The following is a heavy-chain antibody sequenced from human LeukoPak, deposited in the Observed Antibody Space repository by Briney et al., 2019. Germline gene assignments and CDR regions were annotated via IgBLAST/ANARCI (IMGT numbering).Heavy chain of an antibody. CDR1: GGSISSGDYY. CDR2: IYYSGST. D-gene: IGHD1-7*01. J-gene: IGHJ6*02. Sequence: SETLSLTCTVSGGSISSGDYYWSWIRQPPGKGLEWIGYIYYSGSTYYNPSPKSRVTISVDTSKNQFSLKLSSVTAADTAVYYCARDLGLHYYYYGMDVWGQGTTVTVSS. V-gene: IGHV4-30-4*01. CDR3: ARDLGLHYYYYGMDV.